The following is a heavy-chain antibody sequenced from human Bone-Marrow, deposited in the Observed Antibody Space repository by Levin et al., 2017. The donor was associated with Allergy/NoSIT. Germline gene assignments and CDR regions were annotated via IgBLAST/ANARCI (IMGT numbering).Heavy chain of an antibody. CDR1: GFTFSSYE. J-gene: IGHJ6*02. CDR2: ISSSGSPI. Sequence: GGSLRLSCAASGFTFSSYEMNWVRQAPGKGLEWISYISSSGSPIYYADSVKGRFTLSRDNPKNSLYLQMHSLRAEDTAVYYCARTNDYGNLLYYFGMDVWGQGTTVTVSS. D-gene: IGHD4-11*01. CDR3: ARTNDYGNLLYYFGMDV. V-gene: IGHV3-48*03.